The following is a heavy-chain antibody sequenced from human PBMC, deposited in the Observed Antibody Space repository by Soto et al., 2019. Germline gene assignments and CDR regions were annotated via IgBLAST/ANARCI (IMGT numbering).Heavy chain of an antibody. J-gene: IGHJ4*02. Sequence: QVQLVQSGAEVKKPGASVKVSCKASGYTFTSYGISWVRQAPGQGLEWMGWISAYNGNTNYAQKLQGRVTMTTDTSTSTAYMELRSLRSDDTAVYYCARAINDRDYDFWSGYLSPLDYWGQGTLVTVSS. CDR3: ARAINDRDYDFWSGYLSPLDY. V-gene: IGHV1-18*01. CDR2: ISAYNGNT. D-gene: IGHD3-3*01. CDR1: GYTFTSYG.